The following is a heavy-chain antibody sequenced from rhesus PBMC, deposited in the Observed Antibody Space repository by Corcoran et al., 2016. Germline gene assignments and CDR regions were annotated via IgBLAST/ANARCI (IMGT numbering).Heavy chain of an antibody. V-gene: IGHV4S7*01. D-gene: IGHD6-25*01. Sequence: QVQLQESGPGLVKPFETLSLTCAVSGGSISGGYGWSWIRQPPGKGLEWIGHIFGSIGSTYYNPSLKSRVTISRDKSKIQFYLKLSAVTDADTAVYYCARQRTAAAGHDYWGQGVLVTVSS. CDR1: GGSISGGYG. CDR3: ARQRTAAAGHDY. J-gene: IGHJ4*01. CDR2: IFGSIGST.